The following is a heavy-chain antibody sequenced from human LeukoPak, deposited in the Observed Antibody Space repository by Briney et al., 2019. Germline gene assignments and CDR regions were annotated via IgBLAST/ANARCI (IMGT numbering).Heavy chain of an antibody. CDR3: ARRPSAPPSWYYYDSSGYHRPKNDAFDI. J-gene: IGHJ3*02. CDR1: GGSFSGYY. CDR2: INHSGST. D-gene: IGHD3-22*01. Sequence: SETPSLTCAVYGGSFSGYYWSWIRQPPGKGLEWIGEINHSGSTNYNPSLKSRVTISVDTSKNQFSLKLSSVTAADTAVYYCARRPSAPPSWYYYDSSGYHRPKNDAFDIWGQGTMVTVSS. V-gene: IGHV4-34*01.